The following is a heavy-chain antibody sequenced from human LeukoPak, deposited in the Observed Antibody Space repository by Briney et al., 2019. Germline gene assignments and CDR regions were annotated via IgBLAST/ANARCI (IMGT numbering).Heavy chain of an antibody. J-gene: IGHJ4*02. CDR3: ARAGGGLDY. CDR2: INPNNGGT. Sequence: ASVKVSCKASGYTITDYYVHWVRQAPGQGLEWMGWINPNNGGTNYAQKFQGRVTMTRDTSISTAYMELSSLTSDDTAVYYCARAGGGLDYWGQGTLVTVSS. CDR1: GYTITDYY. V-gene: IGHV1-2*02. D-gene: IGHD3-16*01.